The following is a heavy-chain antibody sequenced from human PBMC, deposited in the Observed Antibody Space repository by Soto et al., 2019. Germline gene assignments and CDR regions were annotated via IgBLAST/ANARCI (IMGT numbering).Heavy chain of an antibody. J-gene: IGHJ5*02. CDR2: IIPVFGTV. CDR3: ARDNPYTNRLGNWFDP. CDR1: GGTFSNYA. Sequence: QVRLVQSGAEVKKPGSSVKVSCKASGGTFSNYAITWLRLAPGQGLEWLGGIIPVFGTVNYAQKFQGRVTITADEATCTAYMELNRLSSDDTAGYYCARDNPYTNRLGNWFDPWGQGTLVIVS. D-gene: IGHD6-13*01. V-gene: IGHV1-69*01.